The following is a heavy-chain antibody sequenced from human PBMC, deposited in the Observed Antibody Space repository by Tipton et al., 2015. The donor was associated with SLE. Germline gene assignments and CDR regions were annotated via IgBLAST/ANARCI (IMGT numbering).Heavy chain of an antibody. V-gene: IGHV4-34*01. CDR2: INHSGST. D-gene: IGHD2-8*01. CDR1: GGSFSDYS. Sequence: LRLSCAVYGGSFSDYSWSWIRQPPGKGLEWIGEINHSGSTNYNPSLKSRVTISIDTSKNQSSLRLSSVTAADTAVYYCARDCTTGVCYTTSFDYWGQGTLVTVSP. J-gene: IGHJ4*02. CDR3: ARDCTTGVCYTTSFDY.